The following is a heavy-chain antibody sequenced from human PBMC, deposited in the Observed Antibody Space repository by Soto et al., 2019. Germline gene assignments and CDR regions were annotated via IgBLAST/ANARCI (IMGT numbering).Heavy chain of an antibody. V-gene: IGHV3-23*01. CDR1: GFTFSSYA. CDR2: ISGSGGST. CDR3: AKDYYGSGSYYFGY. J-gene: IGHJ4*02. Sequence: GGSLRLSCAASGFTFSSYAMSWVRQAPGKGLEWVSPISGSGGSTYYADSVKGRFTISRDNSKNTLYLQMNSLRAEDTAVYYCAKDYYGSGSYYFGYWGQGTLVTVSS. D-gene: IGHD3-10*01.